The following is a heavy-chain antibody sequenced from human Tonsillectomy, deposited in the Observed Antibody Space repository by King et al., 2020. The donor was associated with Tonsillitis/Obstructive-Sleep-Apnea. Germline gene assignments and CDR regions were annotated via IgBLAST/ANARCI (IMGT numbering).Heavy chain of an antibody. J-gene: IGHJ4*02. D-gene: IGHD6-6*01. Sequence: VQLVESGGGEVQPGRSLRLSCAASGFTFSTYGMHWVRQAPGKGLEWVTVIWYDGSNKDYADSVKGRFTISRGNSKNTLYLQMDSLRAEDTAVYYCARSSKLVRGALATALDFWGQGTLVTVSS. CDR1: GFTFSTYG. CDR3: ARSSKLVRGALATALDF. CDR2: IWYDGSNK. V-gene: IGHV3-33*01.